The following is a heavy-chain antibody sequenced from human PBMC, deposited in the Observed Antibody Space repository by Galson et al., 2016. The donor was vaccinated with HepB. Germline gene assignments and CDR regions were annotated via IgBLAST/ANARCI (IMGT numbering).Heavy chain of an antibody. J-gene: IGHJ4*02. CDR2: INQDGGEK. D-gene: IGHD2/OR15-2a*01. CDR3: ARDGPFLWPQLVDY. V-gene: IGHV3-7*03. Sequence: SLRLSCAASGFTFSSYGMNWVRQAPGTGLEWVANINQDGGEKYYVDSVRGRFTVSRDNAKNSLYLQMNSLRAEDTAVYYCARDGPFLWPQLVDYWGQGTLVTVSS. CDR1: GFTFSSYG.